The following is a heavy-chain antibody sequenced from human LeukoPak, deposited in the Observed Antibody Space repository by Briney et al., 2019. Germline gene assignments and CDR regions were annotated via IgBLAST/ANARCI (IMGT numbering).Heavy chain of an antibody. Sequence: SDTLSLTCTVSGGSISSYYWTWIRQPPGKGLEWIGYIYYSGSTYYSGSTNYNPSLKSRVTISVDTSKNQFSLKLSSVTAADTAVYYCARVGYCSGGSCYYYYYYYMDVWGKGTTVTVSS. V-gene: IGHV4-59*12. CDR2: IYYSGSTYYSGST. CDR3: ARVGYCSGGSCYYYYYYYMDV. CDR1: GGSISSYY. D-gene: IGHD2-15*01. J-gene: IGHJ6*03.